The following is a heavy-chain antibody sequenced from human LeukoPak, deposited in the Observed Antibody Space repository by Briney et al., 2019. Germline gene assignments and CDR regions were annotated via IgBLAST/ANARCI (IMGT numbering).Heavy chain of an antibody. CDR3: ARLRWPRGGRSSFDY. CDR2: VNPDDSDT. Sequence: GESLKISCKGSGYSFTSHWIGWVRQMPGKGLEWIGAVNPDDSDTIYSPSFQGQVTISADESITTAYLQWSSLKASDTAMYYCARLRWPRGGRSSFDYWGQGALVTVSS. V-gene: IGHV5-51*01. D-gene: IGHD3-10*01. CDR1: GYSFTSHW. J-gene: IGHJ4*02.